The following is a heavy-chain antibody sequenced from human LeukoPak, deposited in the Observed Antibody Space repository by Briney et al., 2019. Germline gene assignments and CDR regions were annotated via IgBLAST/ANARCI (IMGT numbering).Heavy chain of an antibody. CDR3: ARDHSGYDFWSGYSVGWFDP. V-gene: IGHV1-18*01. J-gene: IGHJ5*02. CDR2: ISAYNGNT. CDR1: GYTFTSYG. D-gene: IGHD3-3*01. Sequence: ASVKVSCKASGYTFTSYGISWVRQAPGQGLEWMGWISAYNGNTNYAQKLQGRVTMTTDTSTSTAYMELRSLRSDDTAVYYCARDHSGYDFWSGYSVGWFDPWGQGTLVTVSS.